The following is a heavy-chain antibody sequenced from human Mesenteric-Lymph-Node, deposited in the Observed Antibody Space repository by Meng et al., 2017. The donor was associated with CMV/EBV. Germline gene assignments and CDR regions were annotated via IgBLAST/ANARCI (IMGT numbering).Heavy chain of an antibody. V-gene: IGHV3-33*06. CDR1: GFTFSSYG. CDR3: AKVLYSGSYLNAFDI. CDR2: IWYDGSNK. J-gene: IGHJ3*02. D-gene: IGHD1-26*01. Sequence: GGSLRLSCAASGFTFSSYGMHWVRQAPGKGLEWVAVIWYDGSNKYYADSVKGRFTISRDNSKNTLYLQMNSLRAEDTAVYYCAKVLYSGSYLNAFDIWGQGTMVTVS.